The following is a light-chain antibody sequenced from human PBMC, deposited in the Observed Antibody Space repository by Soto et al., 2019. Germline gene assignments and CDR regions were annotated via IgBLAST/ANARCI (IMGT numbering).Light chain of an antibody. CDR3: ISYASINTYV. CDR2: DVT. J-gene: IGLJ1*01. Sequence: QSALTQSASVSGSPGQSITISCTGTSSDVGGYDYVSWYQQHPGKAPKLMIYDVTNRPSGVSNRFTSSKSGNTSSLTISELHAEEEADYHCISYASINTYVFGTGTKVTVL. CDR1: SSDVGGYDY. V-gene: IGLV2-14*01.